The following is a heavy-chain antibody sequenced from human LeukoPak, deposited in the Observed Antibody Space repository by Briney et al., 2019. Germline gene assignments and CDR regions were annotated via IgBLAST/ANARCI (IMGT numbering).Heavy chain of an antibody. J-gene: IGHJ6*03. D-gene: IGHD1/OR15-1a*01. CDR1: GFSVSSNF. CDR2: IYSGGTT. Sequence: PGGSLRLPCAASGFSVSSNFMSWVRQAPGKGLEWVSVIYSGGTTYYADSVKGRFTISRDNSKNTLSLQMNSLRAEDTAVYYCARDGYGNNYMDVWGKGTTVTVSS. CDR3: ARDGYGNNYMDV. V-gene: IGHV3-53*01.